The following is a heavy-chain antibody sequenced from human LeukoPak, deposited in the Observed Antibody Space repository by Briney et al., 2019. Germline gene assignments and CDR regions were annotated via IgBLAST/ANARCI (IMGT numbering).Heavy chain of an antibody. J-gene: IGHJ4*02. CDR2: ISDSGGRT. CDR3: AKRGVVIRVILVGFHKEAQYFDS. Sequence: GGSLRLSCAVSGITLSNYGMSWVRQTPGKGLEWVAGISDSGGRTNYADSVKGRFTISRDNPKNTLYLQMNSLRAEDTAMYFCAKRGVVIRVILVGFHKEAQYFDSWGQGALVTVSS. V-gene: IGHV3-23*01. D-gene: IGHD3-22*01. CDR1: GITLSNYG.